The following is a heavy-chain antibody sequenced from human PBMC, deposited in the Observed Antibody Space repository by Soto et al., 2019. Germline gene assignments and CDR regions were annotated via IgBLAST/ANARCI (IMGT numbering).Heavy chain of an antibody. J-gene: IGHJ3*02. D-gene: IGHD3-22*01. CDR3: AEGKDSSGYYPIPVDFDS. CDR1: GGSISSGDYY. V-gene: IGHV4-30-4*01. Sequence: NPSETLSLTCTVSGGSISSGDYYWSWIRQPPGKGLEWIGYIYYSGSTYYNPSLKSRVTISVDTSKNQFSLKLSSVTAADTAVYYCAEGKDSSGYYPIPVDFDSWGQVTKVTVSS. CDR2: IYYSGST.